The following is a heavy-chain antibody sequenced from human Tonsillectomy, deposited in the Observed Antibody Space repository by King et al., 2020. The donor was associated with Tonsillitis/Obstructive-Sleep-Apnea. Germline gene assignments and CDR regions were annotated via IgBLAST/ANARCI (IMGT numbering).Heavy chain of an antibody. CDR2: INPSGGST. V-gene: IGHV1-46*01. CDR3: ARDASGSVATTPLNWFGP. J-gene: IGHJ5*02. CDR1: GYTFTSYY. Sequence: QLVQSGAEVKKPGASVKVSCKASGYTFTSYYMHWVRQAPGQGLEWMGIINPSGGSTSYAQKFQGRVTMTRDTSTSTVYMELSSLRSEATAVYYCARDASGSVATTPLNWFGPWGQGTLVTVSS. D-gene: IGHD5-12*01.